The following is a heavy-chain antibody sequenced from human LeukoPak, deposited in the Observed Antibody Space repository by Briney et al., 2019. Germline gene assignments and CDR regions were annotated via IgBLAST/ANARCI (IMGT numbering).Heavy chain of an antibody. CDR1: GGSVSSGSYY. CDR2: IYYSGST. CDR3: ARGDYSNYVGNYYYYTMDV. J-gene: IGHJ6*02. Sequence: SETLSLTCSVSGGSVSSGSYYWSWIRQPPGKGLEWIGYIYYSGSTNYNPSLKSRVTISVDTSKNQFSLKLSSVTAADTAGYYCARGDYSNYVGNYYYYTMDVWGQGTTVTVSS. V-gene: IGHV4-61*01. D-gene: IGHD4-11*01.